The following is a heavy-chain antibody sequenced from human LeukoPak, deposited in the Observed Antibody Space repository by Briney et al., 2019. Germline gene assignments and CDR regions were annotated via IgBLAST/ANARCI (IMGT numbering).Heavy chain of an antibody. D-gene: IGHD6-25*01. J-gene: IGHJ5*02. V-gene: IGHV1-2*02. CDR1: GYTFTGDN. Sequence: ASVKVSCKASGYTFTGDNMHWVRQAPGQGLEWMGWINPNSGGTNYAQKFQGRVTMTSDTSISTPYMELSRLRSDDTAVYYCAREAAWHNWFDPWGQGTLVTVSS. CDR3: AREAAWHNWFDP. CDR2: INPNSGGT.